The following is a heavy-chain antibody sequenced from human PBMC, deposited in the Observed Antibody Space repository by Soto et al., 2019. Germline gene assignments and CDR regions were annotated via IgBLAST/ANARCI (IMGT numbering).Heavy chain of an antibody. V-gene: IGHV4-39*01. J-gene: IGHJ3*02. D-gene: IGHD6-19*01. Sequence: QLQLQESGPGLVKPSETLSLTCTVSGDSISSSSYYWGWIRQSPGKGLEWIGSIYYSGGTYYKLSLKSRVTISVDTSKNQFSLKLSSVTAADTAVYYCARQIRGAWYLDAFDIWGQGTMVTVSS. CDR3: ARQIRGAWYLDAFDI. CDR2: IYYSGGT. CDR1: GDSISSSSYY.